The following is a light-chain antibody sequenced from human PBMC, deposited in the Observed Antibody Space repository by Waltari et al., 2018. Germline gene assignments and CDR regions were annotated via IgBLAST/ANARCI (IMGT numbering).Light chain of an antibody. Sequence: SSELTQDPVVSVALGQTVTITCQGNSLRSYHASWYQQRPGQAPVLLIYGTNSRPSGVPDRFSGSSSGTTASLTITGTQAEDEADYYCNSRDTSGNYLIFGGGTELTVL. CDR1: SLRSYH. CDR3: NSRDTSGNYLI. CDR2: GTN. J-gene: IGLJ2*01. V-gene: IGLV3-19*01.